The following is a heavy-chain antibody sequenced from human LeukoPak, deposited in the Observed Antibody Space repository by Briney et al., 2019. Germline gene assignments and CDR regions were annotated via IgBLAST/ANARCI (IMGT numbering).Heavy chain of an antibody. CDR2: IYYSRST. V-gene: IGHV4-30-4*01. Sequence: SETLSLTCTVSGGSISSGDYYWSWIRQPPGKGLEWIGYIYYSRSTYYNPSLKSRVTISVDTSKNQFSLKLSSVTAADTAVYYCARGHSGGSCQVDYWGQGTLVTVSS. J-gene: IGHJ4*02. CDR1: GGSISSGDYY. D-gene: IGHD2-15*01. CDR3: ARGHSGGSCQVDY.